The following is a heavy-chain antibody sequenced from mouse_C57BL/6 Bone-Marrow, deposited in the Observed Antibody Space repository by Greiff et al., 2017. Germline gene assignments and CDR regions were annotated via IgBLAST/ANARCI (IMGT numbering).Heavy chain of an antibody. CDR1: GFSFSSYG. V-gene: IGHV5-6*01. CDR3: AREGTGKAY. CDR2: ISSGGSYT. Sequence: EVQVVVSGGDLVKPGGSLKLSCAASGFSFSSYGMSWFRLTPDKRLEWVATISSGGSYTYYPDSVKGRFTISRDNAKNTLYLQMSSLKSEDTAMYYCAREGTGKAYWGQGTLVTVSA. D-gene: IGHD4-1*01. J-gene: IGHJ3*01.